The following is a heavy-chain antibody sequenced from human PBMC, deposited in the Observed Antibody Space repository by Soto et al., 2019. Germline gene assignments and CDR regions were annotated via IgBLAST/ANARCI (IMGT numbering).Heavy chain of an antibody. CDR1: VYTFTVYY. CDR3: ARDLAKGGGSAGFDY. CDR2: INPKSGGT. J-gene: IGHJ4*02. D-gene: IGHD1-26*01. V-gene: IGHV1-2*02. Sequence: ASVKVSCKASVYTFTVYYVHWVLQAPGQGLEWMGWINPKSGGTMYPQKFQGRVTMTWDTSISTAYMALTRLRSDDTAVYYCARDLAKGGGSAGFDYWGQGTLVTVSS.